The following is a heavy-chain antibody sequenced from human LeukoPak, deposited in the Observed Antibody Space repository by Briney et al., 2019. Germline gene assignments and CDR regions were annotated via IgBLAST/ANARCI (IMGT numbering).Heavy chain of an antibody. Sequence: SQTLSLTCTVSGGSISSGSYYWSWIRQPAGKGLEWIGRIYTSGSTNYNPSLKSRVTISVDTSKNQFSLKLSSVTAAVTAVYYCARDNRSGSYSYWGQGTLVTVSS. D-gene: IGHD1-26*01. CDR3: ARDNRSGSYSY. J-gene: IGHJ4*02. V-gene: IGHV4-61*02. CDR2: IYTSGST. CDR1: GGSISSGSYY.